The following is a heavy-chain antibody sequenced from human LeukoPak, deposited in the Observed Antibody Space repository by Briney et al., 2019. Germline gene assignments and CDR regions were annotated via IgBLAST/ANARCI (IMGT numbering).Heavy chain of an antibody. V-gene: IGHV3-30-3*01. D-gene: IGHD3-16*01. CDR1: GFTFGDYA. CDR3: ARGRFVFALDAFDI. CDR2: ISYDGSNK. Sequence: GGSLRLSCTTSGFTFGDYALSWFRQAPGKGLEWVAVISYDGSNKYYADSVKGRFTISRDNSKNTLYLQMNSLRAEDTAVYYCARGRFVFALDAFDIWGQGTMVTVSS. J-gene: IGHJ3*02.